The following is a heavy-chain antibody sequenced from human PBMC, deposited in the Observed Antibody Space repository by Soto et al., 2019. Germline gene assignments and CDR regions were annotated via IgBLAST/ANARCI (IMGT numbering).Heavy chain of an antibody. CDR2: IRGSGTST. CDR3: SRDPNGDYIGAFDS. V-gene: IGHV3-23*01. J-gene: IGHJ4*02. CDR1: GFTFSSYA. Sequence: GGSLRLSCTASGFTFSSYAMTWVRQAPGKGLEWVSSIRGSGTSTYYAASLKGRFTISRDNSKNTLFLQMDSLRADDTAVYFCSRDPNGDYIGAFDSWGQGTLVTVSS. D-gene: IGHD4-17*01.